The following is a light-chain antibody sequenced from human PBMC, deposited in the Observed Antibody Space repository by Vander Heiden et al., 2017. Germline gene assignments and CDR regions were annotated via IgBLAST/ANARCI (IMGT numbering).Light chain of an antibody. Sequence: SSELTQDPAVSVALGQTVRITCQGDSLRSYYASWYQQKPGQDPVLVIDWKNHRPSGIPDRFSCSSARNNDYLTSTGAQAEHEADESWNSRASSGQPHCVFGGGTKLTVL. J-gene: IGLJ2*01. V-gene: IGLV3-19*01. CDR2: WKN. CDR3: NSRASSGQPHCV. CDR1: SLRSYY.